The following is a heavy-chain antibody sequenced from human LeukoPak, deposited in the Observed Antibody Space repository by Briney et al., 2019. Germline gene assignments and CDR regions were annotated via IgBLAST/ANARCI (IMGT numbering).Heavy chain of an antibody. CDR2: ISYDGRSK. D-gene: IGHD2-8*01. V-gene: IGHV3-30*03. J-gene: IGHJ6*02. Sequence: GGSLRLSCVASVFTFSNYGMLRLRQAPGKGLEWVAFISYDGRSKLYADSVRGRFTISRDNSKNTLDLQMNSLRAEDTAVFYCARDSNGVDVWGQGTTVTVSS. CDR1: VFTFSNYG. CDR3: ARDSNGVDV.